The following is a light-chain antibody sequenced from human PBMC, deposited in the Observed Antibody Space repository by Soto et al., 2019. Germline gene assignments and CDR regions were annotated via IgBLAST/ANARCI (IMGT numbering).Light chain of an antibody. CDR2: AAS. Sequence: DIQMTQSPASVSASVGDRVTISCRASQNVGNWLAWYQQTPGKAPKLLIYAASSLQTGVPSRFSGGGSGTDFTLTISSVQPEDFATYYCQQSNTFPLTFGGGTKVEIK. J-gene: IGKJ4*01. CDR1: QNVGNW. CDR3: QQSNTFPLT. V-gene: IGKV1-12*01.